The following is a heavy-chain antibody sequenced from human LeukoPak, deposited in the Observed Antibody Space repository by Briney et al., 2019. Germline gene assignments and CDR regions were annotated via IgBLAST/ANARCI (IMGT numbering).Heavy chain of an antibody. CDR2: IYYSGST. J-gene: IGHJ4*02. CDR1: GGSIISSTYY. V-gene: IGHV4-39*01. CDR3: ARHGGGYPLAFDY. D-gene: IGHD2-15*01. Sequence: NTSETLSLTCTVSGGSIISSTYYWGWIRQPPGKGLEWIGSIYYSGSTYYNPSLRSRVTISVDTSKNQFPLKLSSVTAADTAVYYCARHGGGYPLAFDYWGQGTLVTVSS.